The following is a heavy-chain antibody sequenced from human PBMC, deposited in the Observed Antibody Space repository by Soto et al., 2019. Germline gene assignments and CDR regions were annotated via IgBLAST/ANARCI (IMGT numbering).Heavy chain of an antibody. J-gene: IGHJ4*02. V-gene: IGHV4-34*01. CDR3: ARRHGRYSSSSGSDY. D-gene: IGHD6-6*01. Sequence: SETLSLTCAVYGGSFSGYYWSWIRQPPGKGLEWIGEINHSGSTNYNPSLKSRVTISVDTSKNQFSLKLSSVTAADTAVYYCARRHGRYSSSSGSDYWGQGTLVTVSS. CDR2: INHSGST. CDR1: GGSFSGYY.